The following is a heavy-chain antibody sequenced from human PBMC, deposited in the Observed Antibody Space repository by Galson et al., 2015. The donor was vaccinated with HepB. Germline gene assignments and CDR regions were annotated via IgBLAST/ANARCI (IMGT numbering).Heavy chain of an antibody. Sequence: SLRLSCAASGFTFSNAWMSWVRQAPGKGLEWVGRIKSKTDGGTTDYAAPVKGRFTISRDDSKNTLYLQMNSLKTEDTAVYYCTTGATGYSSSWYYYYGMDVWGQGTTVTVSS. CDR3: TTGATGYSSSWYYYYGMDV. CDR2: IKSKTDGGTT. J-gene: IGHJ6*02. CDR1: GFTFSNAW. V-gene: IGHV3-15*01. D-gene: IGHD6-13*01.